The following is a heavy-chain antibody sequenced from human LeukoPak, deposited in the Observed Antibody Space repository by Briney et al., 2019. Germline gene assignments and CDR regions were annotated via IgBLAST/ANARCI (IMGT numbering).Heavy chain of an antibody. CDR3: AKNALPMITFGGVIVDRNNWFDP. Sequence: GASLRLSCAASGFTFSSYGMHWVRQAPGKGLEWAAVIWYDGSNKYYADSVKGRFTISRDNSKNTLYLQMNSLRAEDTAVYYCAKNALPMITFGGVIVDRNNWFDPWGQGTLVTVSS. CDR2: IWYDGSNK. CDR1: GFTFSSYG. V-gene: IGHV3-33*06. D-gene: IGHD3-16*02. J-gene: IGHJ5*02.